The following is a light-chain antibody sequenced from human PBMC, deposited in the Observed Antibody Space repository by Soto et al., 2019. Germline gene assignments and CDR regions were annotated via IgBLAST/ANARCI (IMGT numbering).Light chain of an antibody. CDR2: GAS. V-gene: IGKV3-20*01. CDR1: QSVGGSY. J-gene: IGKJ1*01. Sequence: EIVLTQSPGTLSLSPGERANLSCRASQSVGGSYVGWYQQKPGQGPRLLVFGASSRATGIPNRFSGSGSGTDFTLTISGLEPEDFAVYYCQLFGSSRTFGQGTKV. CDR3: QLFGSSRT.